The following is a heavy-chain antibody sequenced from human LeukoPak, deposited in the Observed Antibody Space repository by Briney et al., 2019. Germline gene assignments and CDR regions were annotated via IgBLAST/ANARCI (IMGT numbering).Heavy chain of an antibody. V-gene: IGHV7-4-1*02. CDR2: INTNTGNP. D-gene: IGHD6-19*01. CDR3: ARGRASGYSSGWNTVIFDY. Sequence: GASVKVSCKASGYTFTSYAMNWVRQAPGQGLEWMGWINTNTGNPTYAQGFTGRFVFSLDTSVSTAYLQISSLKAEDTAVYYCARGRASGYSSGWNTVIFDYWGQGTLVTVSS. J-gene: IGHJ4*02. CDR1: GYTFTSYA.